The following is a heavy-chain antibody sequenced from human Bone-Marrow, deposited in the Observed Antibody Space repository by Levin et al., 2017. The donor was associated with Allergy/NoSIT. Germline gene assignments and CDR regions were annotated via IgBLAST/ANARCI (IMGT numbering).Heavy chain of an antibody. CDR2: IYYSGST. J-gene: IGHJ4*02. D-gene: IGHD2-2*01. Sequence: LSQTLSLTCTVSGGSISSYYWSWIRQPPGKGLEWIAYIYYSGSTNYNPSLKSRVSISVDTSKNQFSLKLSSVTAADTAVYYCARHAASPSYALDYWGQGSLVTVSS. CDR3: ARHAASPSYALDY. CDR1: GGSISSYY. V-gene: IGHV4-59*08.